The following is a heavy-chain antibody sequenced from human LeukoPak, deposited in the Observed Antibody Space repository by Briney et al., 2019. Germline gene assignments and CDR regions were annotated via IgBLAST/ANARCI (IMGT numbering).Heavy chain of an antibody. V-gene: IGHV3-23*01. CDR1: GFTLSSYE. Sequence: PGGSLRLSCTVSGFTLSSYEMTWFRQAPGKGLEWVSSIGYGGGDSHYADSVKGRFTISRDNSKNTLPLQMNSLRVEDTAVYYCVKDFVVVPGLVNYFDYWGQGTLVTVSS. CDR2: IGYGGGDS. J-gene: IGHJ4*02. D-gene: IGHD2-2*01. CDR3: VKDFVVVPGLVNYFDY.